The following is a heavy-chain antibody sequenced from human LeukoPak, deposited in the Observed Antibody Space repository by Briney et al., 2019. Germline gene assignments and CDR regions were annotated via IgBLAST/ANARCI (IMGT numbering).Heavy chain of an antibody. V-gene: IGHV3-30*18. Sequence: GGSLRLSCAASGFTFRSYGMHWVRQAPGKGLEWVTVISYDGGNKYYADSVKGRFTISRDNSKNTLYLQMNSLRAEDTAVYYCAKDEGRVAAPKGFDYWGQGTLVTVSS. J-gene: IGHJ4*02. CDR3: AKDEGRVAAPKGFDY. CDR2: ISYDGGNK. CDR1: GFTFRSYG. D-gene: IGHD2-15*01.